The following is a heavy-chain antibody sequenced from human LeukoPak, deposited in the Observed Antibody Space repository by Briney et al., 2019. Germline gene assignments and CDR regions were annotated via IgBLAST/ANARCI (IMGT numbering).Heavy chain of an antibody. CDR3: ARATGYYDSSGYYRSFYFDY. Sequence: ASVKVSCKASGYTFTGYYMHWVRQAPGQGLEWMGRINPNSGGTNYAQKFQGRVTMTRDTSISTAYMEPNRLRSDDTAVYYCARATGYYDSSGYYRSFYFDYWGQGSLVTVSS. J-gene: IGHJ4*02. CDR2: INPNSGGT. D-gene: IGHD3-22*01. CDR1: GYTFTGYY. V-gene: IGHV1-2*06.